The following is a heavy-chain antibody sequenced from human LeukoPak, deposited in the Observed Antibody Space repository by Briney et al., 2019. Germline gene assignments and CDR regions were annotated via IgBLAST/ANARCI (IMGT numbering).Heavy chain of an antibody. CDR1: GYTFTRYA. J-gene: IGHJ3*02. Sequence: GASVKVSCKASGYTFTRYAINWVRQAPGQGLEWMGWINTNTRDPTYAQGFTGQVVFSLDTSVSTAYLQISSLRAEDTAVYYCARGGFESRWACDIWGQGTMVTVSS. V-gene: IGHV7-4-1*02. D-gene: IGHD3-22*01. CDR2: INTNTRDP. CDR3: ARGGFESRWACDI.